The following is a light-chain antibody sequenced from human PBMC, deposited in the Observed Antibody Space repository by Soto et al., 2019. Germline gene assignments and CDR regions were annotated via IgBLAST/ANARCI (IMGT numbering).Light chain of an antibody. CDR2: DVS. CDR3: CSYAGSYTLWV. J-gene: IGLJ3*02. Sequence: QSALTQPRSVSGSPGQSVTISCTGTSSDVGGYNFGSWYRQHPGKAPKLIIYDVSKRPSGVPDRFSGSKSGNTASLTISGLQAEDEADYHCCSYAGSYTLWVFGGGTKLTVL. CDR1: SSDVGGYNF. V-gene: IGLV2-11*01.